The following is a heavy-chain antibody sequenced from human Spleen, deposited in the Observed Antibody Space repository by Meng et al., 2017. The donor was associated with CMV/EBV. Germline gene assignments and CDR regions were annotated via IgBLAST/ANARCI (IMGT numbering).Heavy chain of an antibody. J-gene: IGHJ6*02. Sequence: GGSLRLSCVGSGYTFGNYAMHWVRQAPGKGLEWVSSISSSSSHIYYADSVKGRFTISRDNAKNSLYLQMNTLRAEDTAVYYCARDSVTMLRGVSHYGVDVWGQGTTVTVSS. D-gene: IGHD3-10*01. CDR2: ISSSSSHI. CDR3: ARDSVTMLRGVSHYGVDV. CDR1: GYTFGNYA. V-gene: IGHV3-21*01.